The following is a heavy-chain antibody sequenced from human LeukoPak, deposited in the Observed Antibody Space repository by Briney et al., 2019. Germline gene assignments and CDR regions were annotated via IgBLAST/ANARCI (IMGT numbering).Heavy chain of an antibody. Sequence: ASLKVSCKGSVGTLSTYTISWVRQAPGQGLEWVGGIISIFGTANYAQKFKGRVTITADESTSTAYMELSSLRSEDTAVYYCARVSPSSSGYYFDYWGQGTLVTVSS. CDR3: ARVSPSSSGYYFDY. D-gene: IGHD6-6*01. CDR2: IISIFGTA. V-gene: IGHV1-69*13. CDR1: VGTLSTYT. J-gene: IGHJ4*02.